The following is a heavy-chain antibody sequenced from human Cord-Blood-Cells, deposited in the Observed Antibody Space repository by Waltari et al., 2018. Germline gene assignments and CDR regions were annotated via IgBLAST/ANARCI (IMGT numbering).Heavy chain of an antibody. D-gene: IGHD6-6*01. CDR3: ARNHQGSIAARPEGYFDL. V-gene: IGHV6-1*01. CDR2: KYDRSKWYN. J-gene: IGHJ2*01. Sequence: QVQLQQSGPGLVKPSQTLSLTCAISGDSVSSNSAAWNWIRQSPSRGLEWLGRKYDRSKWYNDYAVSVKSRITINPDTSKNQFSLQLNSVTPEDTAVYYCARNHQGSIAARPEGYFDLWGRGTLVTVSS. CDR1: GDSVSSNSAA.